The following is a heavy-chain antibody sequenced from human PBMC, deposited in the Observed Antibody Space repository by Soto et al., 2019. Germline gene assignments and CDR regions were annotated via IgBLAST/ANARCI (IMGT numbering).Heavy chain of an antibody. CDR2: IIPIFGTA. V-gene: IGHV1-69*13. D-gene: IGHD2-15*01. Sequence: GASVKVSCKASGGTFSSYAISWVRQAPGQGLEWMGGIIPIFGTANYAQKFQGRVTITADESTSTAYMELSSLRSEDTAVYYCARAIMGGEVAATLPFDPWGQGTLVTVSS. CDR3: ARAIMGGEVAATLPFDP. J-gene: IGHJ5*02. CDR1: GGTFSSYA.